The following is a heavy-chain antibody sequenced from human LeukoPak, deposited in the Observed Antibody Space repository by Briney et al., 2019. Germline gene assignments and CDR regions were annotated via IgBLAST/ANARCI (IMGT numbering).Heavy chain of an antibody. CDR1: GGSISSYY. CDR3: ARAESGVVAATHYYYGMDV. D-gene: IGHD2-15*01. Sequence: SETLSLTCTVSGGSISSYYWSWIRQPPGRGLEWIGYIYYSGSTNYNPSLKSRVTISVDTSKNQFSLKLSSATAADTAVHYCARAESGVVAATHYYYGMDVWGQGTTVTVSS. J-gene: IGHJ6*02. CDR2: IYYSGST. V-gene: IGHV4-59*01.